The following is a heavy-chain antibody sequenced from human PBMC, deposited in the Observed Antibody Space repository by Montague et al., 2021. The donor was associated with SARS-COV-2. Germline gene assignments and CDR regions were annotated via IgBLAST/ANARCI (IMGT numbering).Heavy chain of an antibody. CDR3: VRRDRGAYYTLDY. CDR1: GFTFSDYF. V-gene: IGHV3-64*01. CDR2: ISPSGGTT. Sequence: SLRLSCAASGFTFSDYFMNWVRQAPGKGLEYVSSISPSGGTTAYANSVKGRFTISRDNSKNTLCLQMGSLRAEDMAVYFCVRRDRGAYYTLDYWGQGTLVTVSS. D-gene: IGHD3-3*01. J-gene: IGHJ4*02.